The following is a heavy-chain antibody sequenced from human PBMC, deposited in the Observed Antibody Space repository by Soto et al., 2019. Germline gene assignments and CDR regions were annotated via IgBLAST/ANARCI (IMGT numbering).Heavy chain of an antibody. CDR2: IYYSGST. D-gene: IGHD2-2*01. J-gene: IGHJ6*02. CDR3: AGMTVVPAAGGGYVARHHYYSYYGMDV. V-gene: IGHV4-31*03. Sequence: PSETLSLTCTVSGGSISSGGYYWSWIRQHPGKGLEWIGYIYYSGSTYYNPSLKSRVTISVDTSKDQFSLKLSSVTAADTAVYYWAGMTVVPAAGGGYVARHHYYSYYGMDVWGQGPRVTVSS. CDR1: GGSISSGGYY.